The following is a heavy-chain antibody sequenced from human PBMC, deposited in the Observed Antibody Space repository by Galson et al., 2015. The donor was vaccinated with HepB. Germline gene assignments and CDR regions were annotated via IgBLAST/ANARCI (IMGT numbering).Heavy chain of an antibody. D-gene: IGHD3-10*01. CDR2: NTDRGTP. CDR3: ARTTPSYGRPWPYFDN. Sequence: EPLSLTCTVSGGSMKNYFWSWIRQSPGQGLEWIGYNTDRGTPKYKPSLTSRVTLSSDTSKITFSLRLTSVTAADTAKYYCARTTPSYGRPWPYFDNWGQGILVTVSS. CDR1: GGSMKNYF. J-gene: IGHJ4*02. V-gene: IGHV4-59*08.